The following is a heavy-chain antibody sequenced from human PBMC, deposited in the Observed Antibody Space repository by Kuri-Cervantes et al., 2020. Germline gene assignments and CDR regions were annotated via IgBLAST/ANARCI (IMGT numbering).Heavy chain of an antibody. Sequence: SETLSLTCTVSGCSIRSGGYYWSWIRQHPGKGLEWIGYIYHSGSTYYNPSLKSRVTISVDTSKNQFSLKLSSVTAADTAVYYCARGSRYYGSGILGGMDVWGQGTTVTVSS. CDR3: ARGSRYYGSGILGGMDV. CDR2: IYHSGST. CDR1: GCSIRSGGYY. D-gene: IGHD3-10*01. J-gene: IGHJ6*02. V-gene: IGHV4-31*03.